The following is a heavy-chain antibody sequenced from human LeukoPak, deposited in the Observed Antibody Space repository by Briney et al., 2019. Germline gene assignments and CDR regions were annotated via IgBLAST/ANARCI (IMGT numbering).Heavy chain of an antibody. D-gene: IGHD1-1*01. J-gene: IGHJ4*02. V-gene: IGHV3-66*02. CDR1: GFTVSNNY. CDR3: ARDETGTLDY. CDR2: IYSGGNT. Sequence: GGSLRLPCAASGFTVSNNYMSWVRQAPGKGLEWVSVIYSGGNTYYADSVKGRFTISRDNSKNTLYLQMNSLRGEDTAVYYCARDETGTLDYWGQGTLVTVSS.